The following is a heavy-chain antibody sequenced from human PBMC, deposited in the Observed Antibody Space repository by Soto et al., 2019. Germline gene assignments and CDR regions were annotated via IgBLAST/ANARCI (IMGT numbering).Heavy chain of an antibody. J-gene: IGHJ4*02. CDR3: ARDSGYSSGYVQGTDYFDS. CDR1: WGTIRIDA. Sequence: VKGSCETSWGTIRIDAISWVLKDTGQGLEWMGGIIPIFGTANYAQKFQGRVTITADKSTSTADMELSSLRSEDTAVYYCARDSGYSSGYVQGTDYFDSWGQGPLVTVS. D-gene: IGHD5-18*01. V-gene: IGHV1-69*06. CDR2: IIPIFGTA.